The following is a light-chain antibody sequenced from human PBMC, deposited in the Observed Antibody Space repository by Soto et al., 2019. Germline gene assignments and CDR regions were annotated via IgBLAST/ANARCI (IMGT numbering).Light chain of an antibody. CDR3: AAWDDSLSVNYV. Sequence: QSVLTQPPSASGTPGQRVTISCSGSSSNIGSNYVYWYQQLPGTAPKLLIYRNNQRPSGVPDRSSGSKSGTSASLAISGLRSEDEADYYCAAWDDSLSVNYVFGTGTKVTVL. CDR1: SSNIGSNY. CDR2: RNN. V-gene: IGLV1-47*01. J-gene: IGLJ1*01.